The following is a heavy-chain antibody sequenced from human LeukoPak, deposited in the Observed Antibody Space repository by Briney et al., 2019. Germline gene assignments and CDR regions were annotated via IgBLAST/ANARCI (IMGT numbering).Heavy chain of an antibody. CDR3: ARGHFRDYVDYATLHDTFDM. CDR2: INPSGGST. Sequence: GASVKVSCKASGYTFTSYYMHWVRQAPGQGLEWMGIINPSGGSTSYAQKFQGRVTMTRDMSRSTVYMELSSLRSEDTAVYYCARGHFRDYVDYATLHDTFDMWGLGTMVTVS. J-gene: IGHJ3*02. CDR1: GYTFTSYY. V-gene: IGHV1-46*01. D-gene: IGHD4-17*01.